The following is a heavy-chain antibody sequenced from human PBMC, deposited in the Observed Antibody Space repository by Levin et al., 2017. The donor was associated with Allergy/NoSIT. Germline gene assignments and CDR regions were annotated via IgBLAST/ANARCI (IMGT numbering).Heavy chain of an antibody. D-gene: IGHD3-22*01. J-gene: IGHJ4*02. CDR1: GYTFTTYG. V-gene: IGHV1-18*01. Sequence: ASVKVSCKASGYTFTTYGISWVRQAPGQGLEWMGWISAYNGNTNYAQKLQDRLTMTTDTSTSTAYMELRSLRSDDTAVYYCARDGTYYDSTAAGALWGQGTLVTVSS. CDR3: ARDGTYYDSTAAGAL. CDR2: ISAYNGNT.